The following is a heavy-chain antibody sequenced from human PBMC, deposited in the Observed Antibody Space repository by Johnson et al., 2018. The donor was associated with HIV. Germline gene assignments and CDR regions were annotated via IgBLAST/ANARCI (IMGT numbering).Heavy chain of an antibody. CDR3: AKGGYCSGGSCYPDAFDI. V-gene: IGHV3-11*04. Sequence: QVQLVESGGGLVKPGGSLRLSCAASGFTFSDYYMSWIRQAPGKGLEWVSGINWNGGSTGYGDSVKGRFTISRDNSKNTLYLQMNSLRAEDTAVYYCAKGGYCSGGSCYPDAFDIWGQGTMVTVSS. CDR2: INWNGGST. J-gene: IGHJ3*02. CDR1: GFTFSDYY. D-gene: IGHD2-15*01.